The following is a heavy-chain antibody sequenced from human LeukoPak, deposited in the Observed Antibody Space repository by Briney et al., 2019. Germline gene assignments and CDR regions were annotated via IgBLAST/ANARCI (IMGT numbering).Heavy chain of an antibody. CDR2: FYHSGSP. D-gene: IGHD5-18*01. CDR3: ARDDGYTYGFKTSDY. V-gene: IGHV4-4*02. CDR1: GGSISSSNW. J-gene: IGHJ4*02. Sequence: PSGTLSLTCAVSGGSISSSNWWSWVRQPPGKGLEWIGEFYHSGSPNYNPSLKSRVTILVDKSKNQFSLDLSSVTAADTAVYYCARDDGYTYGFKTSDYWGQGTLVTVSS.